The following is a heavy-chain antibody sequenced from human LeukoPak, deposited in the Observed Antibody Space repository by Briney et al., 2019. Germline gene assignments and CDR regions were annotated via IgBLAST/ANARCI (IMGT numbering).Heavy chain of an antibody. Sequence: PGGSLRLSCAASGFTFSSYAMSWVRQAPGKWLEWVSAISGSGGSTYYADSVKGRFTISRDNSKNTLYLQMNSLRAEDTAVYYCAKWTLYSSSHQYFDYWSQGTLVTVSS. CDR1: GFTFSSYA. CDR3: AKWTLYSSSHQYFDY. D-gene: IGHD6-13*01. V-gene: IGHV3-23*01. J-gene: IGHJ4*02. CDR2: ISGSGGST.